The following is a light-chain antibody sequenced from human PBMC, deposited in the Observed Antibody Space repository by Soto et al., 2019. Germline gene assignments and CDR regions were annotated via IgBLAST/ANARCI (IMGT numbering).Light chain of an antibody. V-gene: IGKV1-9*01. CDR3: QQLNSYPLT. J-gene: IGKJ4*01. CDR2: GAS. Sequence: DIQLTQSPSFLSASVGDRVTITCRASQGIGSDLVWYQQKPVKAPKLLIYGASTLQGGVSSRFSGSVSGTEFTLTISSLQPEDFATYYCQQLNSYPLTFGGGTKVEIK. CDR1: QGIGSD.